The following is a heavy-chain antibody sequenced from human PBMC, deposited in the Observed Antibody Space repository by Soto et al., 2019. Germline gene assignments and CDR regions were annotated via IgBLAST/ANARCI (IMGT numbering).Heavy chain of an antibody. J-gene: IGHJ4*02. V-gene: IGHV3-33*05. Sequence: QVQLVESGGGVVQPGRSLRLSCTASGFTFSNYGMHWVRQAPGKGLEWVALILYDGSNKYYADSVKGRFTISRDNSKNTLFLQMSSLRAEDTAVYYCARGGGLYYYDTSVYLVYWGQGTQLTVSS. CDR2: ILYDGSNK. CDR3: ARGGGLYYYDTSVYLVY. CDR1: GFTFSNYG. D-gene: IGHD3-22*01.